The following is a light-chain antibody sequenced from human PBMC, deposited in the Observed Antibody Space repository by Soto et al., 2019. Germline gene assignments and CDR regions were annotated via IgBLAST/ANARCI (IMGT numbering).Light chain of an antibody. CDR3: HHYGVSLWT. J-gene: IGKJ1*01. CDR2: GSS. CDR1: QTVESNH. Sequence: EIVLTQSPGTLSLSPGESATLSCRASQTVESNHLAWYHQRPGQAPRLLIYGSSTRATGVPDRFSGSGSGTDFTLTISRLEPEDFGMYYCHHYGVSLWTFGQGTKAEI. V-gene: IGKV3-20*01.